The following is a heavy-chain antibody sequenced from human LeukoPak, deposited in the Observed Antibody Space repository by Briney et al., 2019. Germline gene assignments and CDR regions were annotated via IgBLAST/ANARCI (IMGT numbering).Heavy chain of an antibody. D-gene: IGHD1-26*01. CDR1: GFTFSNYA. J-gene: IGHJ6*02. CDR3: VRSGPGAYYYYGMDV. V-gene: IGHV3-64*01. CDR2: ISSNGGST. Sequence: GGSLRLSCAASGFTFSNYAMHWVRQAPGKGLEYVSAISSNGGSTYYANSVKGRFTISRDNSKNTLYLQMGSLRAEDMAVYYCVRSGPGAYYYYGMDVWGQGTTVTVSS.